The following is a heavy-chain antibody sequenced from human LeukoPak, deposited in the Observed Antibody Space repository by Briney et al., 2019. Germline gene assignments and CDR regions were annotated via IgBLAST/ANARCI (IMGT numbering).Heavy chain of an antibody. Sequence: PGGSLRLSCAASGFTFTDYWMSWVRQAPGKGLEWVGNIKRDGSEKYYVDSVKGRFTISRDNAKNSLYLQLNSLRTEDTAVYYCARGRGSWYGVYFDYWGQGTLVTVSS. CDR2: IKRDGSEK. CDR1: GFTFTDYW. J-gene: IGHJ4*02. D-gene: IGHD6-13*01. CDR3: ARGRGSWYGVYFDY. V-gene: IGHV3-7*01.